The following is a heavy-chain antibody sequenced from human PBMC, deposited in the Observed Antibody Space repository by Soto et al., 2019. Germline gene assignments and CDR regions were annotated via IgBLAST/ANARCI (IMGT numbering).Heavy chain of an antibody. CDR2: ISGYNGNT. CDR3: AREYGMDV. CDR1: GYSFHTYA. Sequence: QVQLVQSGAEVKKPGASVNVSCKASGYSFHTYAISWVRQAPGQGLEWVGWISGYNGNTHYAQKFQGRVTLTTDIPPEAAVMELRSLTSEDTAVYYCAREYGMDVWGKGTRVTVSS. V-gene: IGHV1-18*01. J-gene: IGHJ6*04.